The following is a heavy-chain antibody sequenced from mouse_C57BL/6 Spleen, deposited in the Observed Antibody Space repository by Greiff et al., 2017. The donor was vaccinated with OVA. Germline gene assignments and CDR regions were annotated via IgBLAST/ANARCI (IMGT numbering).Heavy chain of an antibody. CDR2: ISYDGSN. Sequence: EVQLVESGPGLVKPSQSLSLTCSVTGYSITSGYYWNWIRQFPGNKLEWMGYISYDGSNNYNPSLKNRISITRDTSKNQFFLKLNSVTTEDTATYYCARGYYFDYWGQGTTLTVSS. CDR1: GYSITSGYY. J-gene: IGHJ2*01. V-gene: IGHV3-6*01. CDR3: ARGYYFDY.